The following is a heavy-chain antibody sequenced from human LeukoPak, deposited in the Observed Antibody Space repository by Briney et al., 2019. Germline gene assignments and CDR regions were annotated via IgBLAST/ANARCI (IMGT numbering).Heavy chain of an antibody. J-gene: IGHJ3*02. CDR2: ISSTSSYI. CDR3: ARDGGIDI. Sequence: PGGSLRLSCAASGSTFSSYGMNWVRQAPGKGLEWVSSISSTSSYIYYADSVKGRFTISRDNAKNSLYLQMNSLRAEDTAVYYCARDGGIDIWGQGTMVTVSS. V-gene: IGHV3-21*01. CDR1: GSTFSSYG. D-gene: IGHD3-16*01.